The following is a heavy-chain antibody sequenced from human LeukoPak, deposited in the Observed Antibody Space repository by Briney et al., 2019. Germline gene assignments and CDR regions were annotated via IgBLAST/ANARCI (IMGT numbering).Heavy chain of an antibody. CDR2: ISSSGSHV. Sequence: GGSLRLSCAASGFTFSSYAMNWVRQAPGKGLEWVSSISSSGSHVYYPDSVKGRFTISRDNAKNSLYLQMNSLRGEDTAIYYCAREIVDTGMLTNYWGQGTLVTVSS. D-gene: IGHD5-18*01. CDR3: AREIVDTGMLTNY. CDR1: GFTFSSYA. J-gene: IGHJ1*01. V-gene: IGHV3-21*01.